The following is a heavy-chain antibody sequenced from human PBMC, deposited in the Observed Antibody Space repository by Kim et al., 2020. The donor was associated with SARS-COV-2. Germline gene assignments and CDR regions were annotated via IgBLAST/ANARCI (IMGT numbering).Heavy chain of an antibody. CDR3: ARGRAGVVPSPILGIGPYFEFYAMDV. Sequence: SETLSLTCAVYGGSLSGYHWTWIRQAPGKGLEWIGEINHSGSTNCNPSLKRRVTISLDGSKNQFSVNLRSVTAADTAVYYCARGRAGVVPSPILGIGPYFEFYAMDVWGQGTTVTVSS. CDR2: INHSGST. V-gene: IGHV4-34*01. J-gene: IGHJ6*02. D-gene: IGHD2-2*02. CDR1: GGSLSGYH.